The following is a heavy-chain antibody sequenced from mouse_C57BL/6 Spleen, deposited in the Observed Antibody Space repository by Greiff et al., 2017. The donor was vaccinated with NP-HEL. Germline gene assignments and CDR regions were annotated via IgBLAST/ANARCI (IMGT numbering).Heavy chain of an antibody. Sequence: VMLVESGPELVKPGASVKISCKASGYAFSSSWMNWVKQRPGKGLEWIGRIYPGDGDTNYNGKFKGKATLTADKSSSTAYMQLSSLTSEDSAVYFCARKRGDYDGFAYWGQGTLVTVSA. J-gene: IGHJ3*01. D-gene: IGHD2-4*01. CDR1: GYAFSSSW. CDR3: ARKRGDYDGFAY. V-gene: IGHV1-82*01. CDR2: IYPGDGDT.